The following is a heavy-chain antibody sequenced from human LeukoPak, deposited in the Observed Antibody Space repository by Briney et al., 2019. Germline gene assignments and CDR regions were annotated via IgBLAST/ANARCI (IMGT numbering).Heavy chain of an antibody. CDR3: ARGRGYGSGSGHYSYGMDV. CDR2: INHSGST. V-gene: IGHV4-34*01. D-gene: IGHD3-10*01. Sequence: SETLSLTCAVYGGSFSGYYWSWIRQPPGKGLEWIGEINHSGSTNYNPSLKSRVTISVDTSKNQFSLKLSSVTAADTAVYYCARGRGYGSGSGHYSYGMDVWGQGATVTVSS. CDR1: GGSFSGYY. J-gene: IGHJ6*02.